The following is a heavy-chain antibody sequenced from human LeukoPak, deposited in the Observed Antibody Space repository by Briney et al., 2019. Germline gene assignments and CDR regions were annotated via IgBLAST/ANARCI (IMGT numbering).Heavy chain of an antibody. CDR3: ARGRRELLN. D-gene: IGHD1-26*01. Sequence: PSETLSLTCTVSGGSISSYYWSWIRQPPGKGLEWIGYIYYSGSTNYNPSLKSRVTISVDTSKNQFSLKLSSVTAADTAVYYCARGRRELLNWGQGTLVTVSS. CDR2: IYYSGST. J-gene: IGHJ4*02. CDR1: GGSISSYY. V-gene: IGHV4-59*01.